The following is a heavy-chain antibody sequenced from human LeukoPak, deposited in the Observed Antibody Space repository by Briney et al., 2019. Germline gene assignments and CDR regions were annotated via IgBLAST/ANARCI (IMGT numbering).Heavy chain of an antibody. CDR2: IYSFGNT. Sequence: SETLSLTCSVSGGPMSSYYWSWIRQPPGKGLEWIGYIYSFGNTNYNPSLKSRITISIDTSKNQFSLKLSSVTAADTAVYYCARLPGRDCSSTSCRFLRAFDIWGQGTMVTVSS. D-gene: IGHD2-2*01. V-gene: IGHV4-59*01. J-gene: IGHJ3*02. CDR3: ARLPGRDCSSTSCRFLRAFDI. CDR1: GGPMSSYY.